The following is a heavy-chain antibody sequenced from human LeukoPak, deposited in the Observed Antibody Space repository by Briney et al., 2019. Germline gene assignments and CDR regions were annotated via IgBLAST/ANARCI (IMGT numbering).Heavy chain of an antibody. D-gene: IGHD3-9*01. Sequence: PSGTLSLTCAVSGGSISSSNWWSWVRQPPGKGLEWIGEIYHSGSTNYNPSLKSRVTISVDTSKNQFSLKLSSVTAADTAVYYCARGPTYYDIWGIDYYYMDVWGKGTTVTVSS. V-gene: IGHV4-4*02. CDR1: GGSISSSNW. CDR2: IYHSGST. J-gene: IGHJ6*03. CDR3: ARGPTYYDIWGIDYYYMDV.